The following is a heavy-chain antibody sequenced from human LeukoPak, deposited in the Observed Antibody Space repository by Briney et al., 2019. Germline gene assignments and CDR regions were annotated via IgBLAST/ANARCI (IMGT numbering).Heavy chain of an antibody. V-gene: IGHV1-46*01. CDR1: GYTFTSYY. D-gene: IGHD3-10*01. CDR3: ARGGVGASGSYIPGISTPYDY. Sequence: ASVKVSCKASGYTFTSYYMHWVRQAPGQGLEWMGIINPSGGSTSYAQKFQGRVTMTRDMSTSTVYMELSSLRSEDTAVYYCARGGVGASGSYIPGISTPYDYWGQGTLVTVSS. CDR2: INPSGGST. J-gene: IGHJ4*02.